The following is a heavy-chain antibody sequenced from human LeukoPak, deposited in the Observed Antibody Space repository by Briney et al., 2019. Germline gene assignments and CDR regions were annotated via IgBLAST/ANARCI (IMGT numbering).Heavy chain of an antibody. V-gene: IGHV3-33*06. Sequence: PGGSLRLSCAASGFTFSSYGMHWVRQAPGKGLEWVAVIWYDGSNKYYADSVKGRFTISRDNSKNTLYLQMNSLRAEDTAVYYCAKDHGQWPVRAYFDYWGQGTLVTVSS. CDR1: GFTFSSYG. CDR2: IWYDGSNK. J-gene: IGHJ4*02. CDR3: AKDHGQWPVRAYFDY. D-gene: IGHD6-19*01.